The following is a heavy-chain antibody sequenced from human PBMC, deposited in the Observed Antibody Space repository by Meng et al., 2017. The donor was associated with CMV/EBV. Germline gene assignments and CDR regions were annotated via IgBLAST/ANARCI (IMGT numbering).Heavy chain of an antibody. D-gene: IGHD3-9*01. J-gene: IGHJ6*02. Sequence: ASVKVFCKASGNTFTGYVINWVRQATGQVLEWMGWMNPNSGNTGSAQKFQGRVTITRNSSISTAYMELSSLRSEDTAVYYCAREVGDGNDINYYYYYGMDVWGQGTTVTVSS. CDR2: MNPNSGNT. CDR1: GNTFTGYV. CDR3: AREVGDGNDINYYYYYGMDV. V-gene: IGHV1-8*03.